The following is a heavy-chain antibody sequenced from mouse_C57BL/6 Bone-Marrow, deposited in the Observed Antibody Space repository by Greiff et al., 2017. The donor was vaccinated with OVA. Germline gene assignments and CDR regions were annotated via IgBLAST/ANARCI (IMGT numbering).Heavy chain of an antibody. CDR3: ARGYYGRRYFDV. CDR2: IHPNSGST. J-gene: IGHJ1*03. V-gene: IGHV1-81*01. D-gene: IGHD1-1*01. CDR1: GYTFTSYG. Sequence: VQLQQSGAELARPGASVKLSCKASGYTFTSYGISWVKQRTGQGLEWIGMIHPNSGSTNYNEKFKSKATLTVDKSSSTAYMQLSSLTSEDSAVYYCARGYYGRRYFDVWGTGTTVTVSS.